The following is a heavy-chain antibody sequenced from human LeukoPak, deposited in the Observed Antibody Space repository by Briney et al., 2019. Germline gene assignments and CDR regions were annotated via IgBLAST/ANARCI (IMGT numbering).Heavy chain of an antibody. D-gene: IGHD3-10*01. J-gene: IGHJ6*02. Sequence: TVKVSCKASGGTFSSYAISWVRQAPGQGLEWMGGIIPIFGTANYAQKFQGRVTITADESTSTAYMELSSLRSEDTAVYYCASGILWFGDRTPANYYYYGMDVWGQGTTVTVSS. CDR3: ASGILWFGDRTPANYYYYGMDV. V-gene: IGHV1-69*13. CDR2: IIPIFGTA. CDR1: GGTFSSYA.